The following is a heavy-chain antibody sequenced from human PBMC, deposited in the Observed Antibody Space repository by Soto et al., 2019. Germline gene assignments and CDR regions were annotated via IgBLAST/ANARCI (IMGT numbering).Heavy chain of an antibody. CDR2: IRSKGDSYST. CDR1: GCTFSEHH. D-gene: IGHD5-12*01. J-gene: IGHJ4*02. CDR3: TRVRGYSGYDFGNYFDY. Sequence: EVQLVESGGGLVQPGGTLRLSCAASGCTFSEHHMDWVHQALGKVMEWVGRIRSKGDSYSTEDAASVKGRFTISRDDSKNSLYLQMNSLKTEDTAVYYCTRVRGYSGYDFGNYFDYWGQGTLVTVSS. V-gene: IGHV3-72*01.